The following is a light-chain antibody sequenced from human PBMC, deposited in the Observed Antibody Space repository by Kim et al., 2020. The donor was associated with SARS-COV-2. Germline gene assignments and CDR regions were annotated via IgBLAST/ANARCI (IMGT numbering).Light chain of an antibody. Sequence: VYPGERAHLSSRASQSVSSDLAWYQQKPGQAPRLVVYGASTRASDIPARFSGSGSGTEFTLTISSLQSEDFAVYYCQQYNNWPSYTFGQGTELEI. V-gene: IGKV3-15*01. J-gene: IGKJ2*01. CDR3: QQYNNWPSYT. CDR1: QSVSSD. CDR2: GAS.